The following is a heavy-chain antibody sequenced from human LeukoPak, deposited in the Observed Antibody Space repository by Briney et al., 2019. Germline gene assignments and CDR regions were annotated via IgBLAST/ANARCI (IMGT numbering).Heavy chain of an antibody. J-gene: IGHJ4*02. CDR1: GFTFSSYG. D-gene: IGHD4-17*01. Sequence: GGSLRLSCAASGFTFSSYGMHWVRQAPGKGLEWVAVIWYDGSNKYYADSVKGRFTISRDNSKNTLYLQMNSLRAEDTAVYYCAKDHLNYGDPDYWGQGTLVTVSS. CDR2: IWYDGSNK. V-gene: IGHV3-30*02. CDR3: AKDHLNYGDPDY.